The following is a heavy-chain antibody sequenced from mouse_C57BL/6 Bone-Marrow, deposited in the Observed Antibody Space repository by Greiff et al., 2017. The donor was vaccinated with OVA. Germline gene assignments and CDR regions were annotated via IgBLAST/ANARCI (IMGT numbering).Heavy chain of an antibody. CDR2: IDPENGDT. V-gene: IGHV14-4*01. D-gene: IGHD2-1*01. CDR3: TPYGNFDY. J-gene: IGHJ2*01. CDR1: GFNIKDDY. Sequence: EVKLQESGAELVRPGASVKLSCTASGFNIKDDYMHWVKQRPEQGLEWIGWIDPENGDTEYASKFQGKATITADTSSNTAYLQLSSLTSEDTAVYYCTPYGNFDYWGQGTTLTVSS.